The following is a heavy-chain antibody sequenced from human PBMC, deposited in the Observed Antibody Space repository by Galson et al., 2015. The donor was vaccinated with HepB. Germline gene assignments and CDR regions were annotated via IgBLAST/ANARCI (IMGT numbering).Heavy chain of an antibody. V-gene: IGHV1-46*03. CDR1: GYTFTSYY. CDR3: AIAWGDSSSWYNHWFDP. CDR2: INPSGGST. Sequence: SVKVSCKASGYTFTSYYMHWVRQAPGQGLEWMGIINPSGGSTSYAQKFQGRVTMTRDTSTSTVYMELSSLRSEDTAVYYCAIAWGDSSSWYNHWFDPWGQGTLVTVSS. D-gene: IGHD6-13*01. J-gene: IGHJ5*02.